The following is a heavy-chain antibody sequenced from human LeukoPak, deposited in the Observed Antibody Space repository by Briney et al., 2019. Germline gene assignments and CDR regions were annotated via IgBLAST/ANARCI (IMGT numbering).Heavy chain of an antibody. CDR3: ARGRLAAAGDY. CDR2: IYYSGST. CDR1: GGSISSYY. Sequence: SETLSLTCTVSGGSISSYYWSWIRQPPGKGLEWTGYIYYSGSTNYNPSLKSRVTISVDTSKNQFSLKLSSVTAADTAVYYCARGRLAAAGDYWGQGTLVTVSS. V-gene: IGHV4-59*01. J-gene: IGHJ4*02. D-gene: IGHD6-13*01.